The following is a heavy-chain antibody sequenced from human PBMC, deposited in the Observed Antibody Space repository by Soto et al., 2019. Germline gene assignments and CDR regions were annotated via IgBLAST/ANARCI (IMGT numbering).Heavy chain of an antibody. J-gene: IGHJ4*02. CDR2: INHSGST. V-gene: IGHV4-34*01. D-gene: IGHD3-22*01. CDR1: GGSFSGYY. CDR3: ARETGIVVVILDY. Sequence: QVQLQQWGAGLLKPSETLSLTCAVYGGSFSGYYWSWIRQAPGKGLEWIGEINHSGSTNYNPSLKSRVTISVDTSKNQFSLKLSSVTAADTAVYYCARETGIVVVILDYWGQGTLVTVSS.